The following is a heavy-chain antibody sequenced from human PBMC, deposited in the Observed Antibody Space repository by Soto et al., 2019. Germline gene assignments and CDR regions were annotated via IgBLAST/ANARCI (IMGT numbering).Heavy chain of an antibody. D-gene: IGHD6-19*01. CDR2: IYYRGST. Sequence: SQTHPLSYTVSGGSISSSSYCWGWIRQPPGKGLEWIGSIYYRGSTYYNPSLKSRVTISVDTSKNQFSLKLSSVTAADTAVYYCARQAVAAPFDYWGQGTQVTVSS. V-gene: IGHV4-39*01. CDR3: ARQAVAAPFDY. J-gene: IGHJ4*02. CDR1: GGSISSSSYC.